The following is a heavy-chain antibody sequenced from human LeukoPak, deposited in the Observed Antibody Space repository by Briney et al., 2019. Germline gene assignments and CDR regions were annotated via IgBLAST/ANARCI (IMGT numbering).Heavy chain of an antibody. CDR2: IYYSGST. V-gene: IGHV4-59*08. CDR1: GGSISSYY. Sequence: SETLSLTCTVSGGSISSYYWSWIRQPPGKGLEWIGYIYYSGSTNYNPSLKSRVTISVDTSKNQFSLKLSSVTAADTGVYYCTRGGNYGDYDGYFDYWGQGTLVTVSS. J-gene: IGHJ4*02. CDR3: TRGGNYGDYDGYFDY. D-gene: IGHD4-17*01.